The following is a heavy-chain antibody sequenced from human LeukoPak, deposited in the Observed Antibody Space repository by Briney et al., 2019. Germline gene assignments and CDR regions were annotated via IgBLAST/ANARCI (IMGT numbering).Heavy chain of an antibody. Sequence: GGSLRLSCAASGFTFSSYGMHWVRQAPGKGLEWVSYISSSSSTIYYADSVKGRFTISRDNAKNSLYLQMNSLRAEDTAVYYCARALPFVTIFGVVIRWFDPWGQGTLVTVSS. CDR2: ISSSSSTI. CDR3: ARALPFVTIFGVVIRWFDP. CDR1: GFTFSSYG. D-gene: IGHD3-3*01. J-gene: IGHJ5*02. V-gene: IGHV3-48*01.